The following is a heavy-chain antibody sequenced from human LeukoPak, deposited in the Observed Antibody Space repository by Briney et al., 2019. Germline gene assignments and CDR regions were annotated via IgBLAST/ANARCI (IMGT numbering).Heavy chain of an antibody. V-gene: IGHV1-69*13. CDR1: GGTFSSYA. CDR3: ARLVAARPSRYGMDV. Sequence: SVKVSCKASGGTFSSYAISWVRQAPGRGLEWMGGIIPIFGTANYAQKFQGRVTITADESTSTAYMELSSLRSEDTAVYYCARLVAARPSRYGMDVWGQGTTVTVSS. CDR2: IIPIFGTA. D-gene: IGHD6-6*01. J-gene: IGHJ6*02.